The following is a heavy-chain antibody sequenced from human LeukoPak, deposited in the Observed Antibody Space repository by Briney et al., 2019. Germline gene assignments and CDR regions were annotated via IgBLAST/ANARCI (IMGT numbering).Heavy chain of an antibody. D-gene: IGHD2-2*02. J-gene: IGHJ4*02. CDR1: GFTFSSYE. CDR2: ISSSGSTI. CDR3: ARESPSCSSTSCYNLFDY. V-gene: IGHV3-48*03. Sequence: PGGSLRLSCAASGFTFSSYEMNWVRQAPGKGLEWVSYISSSGSTIYYADSVKGRFTISRDNAKNTLYLQMNSLRAEDTAVYYCARESPSCSSTSCYNLFDYWGQGTLVTVSS.